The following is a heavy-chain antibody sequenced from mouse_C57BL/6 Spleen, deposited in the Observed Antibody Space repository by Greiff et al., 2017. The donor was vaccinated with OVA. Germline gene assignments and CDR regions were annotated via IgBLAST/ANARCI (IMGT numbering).Heavy chain of an antibody. CDR3: TRVETGTYEDYFDY. D-gene: IGHD4-1*01. J-gene: IGHJ2*01. CDR2: ISSGGDYI. V-gene: IGHV5-9-1*02. Sequence: EVKLVESGEGLVKPGGSLKLSCAASGFTFSSYAMSWVRQTPEKRLEWVAYISSGGDYIYYADTVKGRFTISRDNARNTLYLQMSSLKSEDTAMYYCTRVETGTYEDYFDYWGQGTTLTVSS. CDR1: GFTFSSYA.